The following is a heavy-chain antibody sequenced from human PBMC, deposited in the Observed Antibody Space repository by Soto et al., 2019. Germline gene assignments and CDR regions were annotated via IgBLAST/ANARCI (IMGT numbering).Heavy chain of an antibody. CDR3: ARETGDGEFDY. J-gene: IGHJ4*02. D-gene: IGHD7-27*01. V-gene: IGHV3-48*03. Sequence: PGGSLRLSCAASGFTFSSYEMNWVRQAPGEGLEWVSYISSSGSTIYYADSVKGRFTISRDNAKNSLYLQMNSLRAEDTAVYYCARETGDGEFDYWGQGTLVTVSS. CDR2: ISSSGSTI. CDR1: GFTFSSYE.